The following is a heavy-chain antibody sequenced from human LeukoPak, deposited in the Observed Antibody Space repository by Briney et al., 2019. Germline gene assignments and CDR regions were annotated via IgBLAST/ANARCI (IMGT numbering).Heavy chain of an antibody. J-gene: IGHJ6*02. CDR2: ISYDGSNK. CDR1: GFTFSSYA. CDR3: ARDLEEATMGSYYYYGMDV. V-gene: IGHV3-30-3*01. D-gene: IGHD5-12*01. Sequence: PGGSLRLSCAASGFTFSSYAMYWVRQAPGKGLEWVAVISYDGSNKYYADSVKGRFTISRDNSKNTLYLQMNSLRAEDTAVYYCARDLEEATMGSYYYYGMDVWGQGTTVTVSS.